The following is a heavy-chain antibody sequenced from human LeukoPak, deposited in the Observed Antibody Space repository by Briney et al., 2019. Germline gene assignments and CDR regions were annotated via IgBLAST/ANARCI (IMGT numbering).Heavy chain of an antibody. CDR1: GFTFSSYS. Sequence: GGSLRLSCAASGFTFSSYSMNWVRQAPGKGLEWVSYISSSSSTIYYADSVKGRFTISRDNARNSLYLQVNTLRAEDTAVYYCAKNGGTTTPLYFDYWGQGTLVTVSS. D-gene: IGHD1-7*01. J-gene: IGHJ4*02. CDR3: AKNGGTTTPLYFDY. CDR2: ISSSSSTI. V-gene: IGHV3-48*04.